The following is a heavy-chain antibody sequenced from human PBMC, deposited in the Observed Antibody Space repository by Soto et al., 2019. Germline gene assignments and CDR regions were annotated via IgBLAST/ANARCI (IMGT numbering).Heavy chain of an antibody. CDR3: ARQDHGDFEFFFDY. CDR1: GASIISTTIY. V-gene: IGHV4-39*01. D-gene: IGHD4-17*01. Sequence: QLQLQESGPGLVKPSETLSLTCTVSGASIISTTIYWGWIRQPPGRALEWIVTISSIGSTYYNPSVEGRVTISVDTYKNQFSLKVTSVTAADTGLYYCARQDHGDFEFFFDYWGQGTLVTVSS. CDR2: ISSIGST. J-gene: IGHJ4*02.